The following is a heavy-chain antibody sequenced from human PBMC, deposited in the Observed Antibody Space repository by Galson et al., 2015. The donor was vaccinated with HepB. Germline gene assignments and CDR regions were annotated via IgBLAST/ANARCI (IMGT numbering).Heavy chain of an antibody. J-gene: IGHJ4*02. D-gene: IGHD2-15*01. Sequence: SLRLSCAASGFTFSNYDMHWVRQAPGKGLEWVALTSHDGDDEYYTDSVKGRFTISRDNSKNTLFLQMNSLRAEDAAVYYCARDLNQGGELDYWGQGTLVAVSA. CDR3: ARDLNQGGELDY. CDR1: GFTFSNYD. CDR2: TSHDGDDE. V-gene: IGHV3-30*03.